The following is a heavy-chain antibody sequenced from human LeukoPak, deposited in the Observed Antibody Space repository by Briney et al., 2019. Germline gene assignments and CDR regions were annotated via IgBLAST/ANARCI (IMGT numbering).Heavy chain of an antibody. D-gene: IGHD5-18*01. CDR3: ARDIGGGGYSYGSPDY. Sequence: GGSLRLSCAASGFTFSSYAIHWVRQAPGKGLEYVSAISSNGGSTYYANSVKGRFTISRDNSKNTLYLQMGSLRAEDMAVYYCARDIGGGGYSYGSPDYWGQGTLVTVSS. CDR1: GFTFSSYA. V-gene: IGHV3-64*01. CDR2: ISSNGGST. J-gene: IGHJ4*02.